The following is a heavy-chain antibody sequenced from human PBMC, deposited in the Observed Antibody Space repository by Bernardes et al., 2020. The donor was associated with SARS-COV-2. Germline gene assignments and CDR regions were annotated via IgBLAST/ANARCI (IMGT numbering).Heavy chain of an antibody. V-gene: IGHV4-34*01. CDR1: GGCFSGYC. J-gene: IGHJ5*01. Sequence: SETLSLTCAVYGGCFSGYCWTWIRQSPGKGLEWIGEITHSGSSNYNPSLKSRVTISADTSKNQFSLRLSSVTAADTAVYYCARTPDYDVLTGSYAEGYDSWGQGTQVTVSS. D-gene: IGHD3-9*01. CDR3: ARTPDYDVLTGSYAEGYDS. CDR2: ITHSGSS.